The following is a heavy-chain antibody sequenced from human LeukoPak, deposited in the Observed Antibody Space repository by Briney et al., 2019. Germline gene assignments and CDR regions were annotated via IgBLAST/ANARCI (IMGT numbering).Heavy chain of an antibody. Sequence: ASVKVSCKASGYTFTSYDINWVRQAAGQGLEWIGWMNPRNGDTGFVKKFQGRITMTRDTSKTTAYLELSSLRSEDTAVYYCARDYDSYAGYWGQGTLVTVSS. D-gene: IGHD3-16*01. CDR2: MNPRNGDT. V-gene: IGHV1-8*01. J-gene: IGHJ4*02. CDR3: ARDYDSYAGY. CDR1: GYTFTSYD.